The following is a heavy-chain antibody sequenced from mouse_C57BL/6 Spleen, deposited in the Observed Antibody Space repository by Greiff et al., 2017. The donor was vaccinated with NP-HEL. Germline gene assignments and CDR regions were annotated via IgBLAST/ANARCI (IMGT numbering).Heavy chain of an antibody. J-gene: IGHJ1*03. V-gene: IGHV1-26*01. D-gene: IGHD2-3*01. Sequence: EVQLHQSGPELVKPGASVKISCKASGYTFTDYYMNWVKQSHGKSLEWIGDINPNNGGTSYNQKFKGKATLTVDKSSSTAYMELRSLTSEDSAVYYCARRRYYDGSRYFDVWGTGTTVTVSS. CDR1: GYTFTDYY. CDR2: INPNNGGT. CDR3: ARRRYYDGSRYFDV.